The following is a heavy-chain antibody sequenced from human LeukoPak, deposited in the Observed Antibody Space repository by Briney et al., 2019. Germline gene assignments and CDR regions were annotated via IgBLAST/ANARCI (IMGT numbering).Heavy chain of an antibody. Sequence: ASVTVSFKASGYTFTSYGISWVRQAPGQRLEWMGWISAYNGNTNYAQKLQGRVTMTTDTSTSTAYMELRSLRSDDTAVYYCAREGAYSSGWFFDYWGQGTLVTVSS. J-gene: IGHJ4*02. CDR1: GYTFTSYG. CDR2: ISAYNGNT. CDR3: AREGAYSSGWFFDY. V-gene: IGHV1-18*01. D-gene: IGHD6-19*01.